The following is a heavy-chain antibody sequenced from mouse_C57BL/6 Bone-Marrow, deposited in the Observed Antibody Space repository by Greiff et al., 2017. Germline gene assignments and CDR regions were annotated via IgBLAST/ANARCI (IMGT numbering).Heavy chain of an antibody. J-gene: IGHJ4*01. V-gene: IGHV1-81*01. CDR3: ARWGWLRRRDGAMDY. CDR2: IYPRSGNT. CDR1: GYTFTSYG. Sequence: QVQLQQSGAELARPGASVKLSCKASGYTFTSYGISWVKQRTGQGLEWIGEIYPRSGNTYYNEKFKGKATLTADKSSSTAYMELRSLTSEDSAVYFCARWGWLRRRDGAMDYWGQGTSVTVSS. D-gene: IGHD2-2*01.